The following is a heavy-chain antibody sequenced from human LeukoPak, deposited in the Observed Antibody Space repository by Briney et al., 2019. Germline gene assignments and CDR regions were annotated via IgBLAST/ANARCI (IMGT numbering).Heavy chain of an antibody. CDR1: GLTFSSYA. D-gene: IGHD5-24*01. CDR2: ITGSGGNT. V-gene: IGHV3-23*01. J-gene: IGHJ4*02. CDR3: AKGSIDGHNDY. Sequence: GGSLRLSCAASGLTFSSYAMSWVRQAPGKGLEWVSTITGSGGNTYYADSVKGRFTISRDNSKNTLYLQMNSLRAEDTAVYYCAKGSIDGHNDYWGQGTLVTVSS.